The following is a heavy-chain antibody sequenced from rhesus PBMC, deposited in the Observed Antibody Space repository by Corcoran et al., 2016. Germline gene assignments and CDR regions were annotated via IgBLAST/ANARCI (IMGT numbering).Heavy chain of an antibody. J-gene: IGHJ4*01. D-gene: IGHD4-23*01. CDR2: ISGSSGST. CDR1: GGAVSSSDW. V-gene: IGHV4-65*01. CDR3: ARGGTVTFFDY. Sequence: QVQLQESGPGLVKPSETLSLTCAVSGGAVSSSDWWSWICQPPGKGLEWIGYISGSSGSTYYNPSLKSRVTLSTDTSKNQFSLKLSSVTAADTAVYYCARGGTVTFFDYWGQGVLVTVSS.